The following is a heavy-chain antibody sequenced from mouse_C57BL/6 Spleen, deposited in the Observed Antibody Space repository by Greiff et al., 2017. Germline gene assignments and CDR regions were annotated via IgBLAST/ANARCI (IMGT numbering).Heavy chain of an antibody. CDR1: GYSITSGYD. CDR3: ARDGYSKGFAY. Sequence: ESGPGMVKPSQSLSLTCTVTGYSITSGYDWHWIRHFPGNKLEWMGYISYSGSTNYNPSLKSRISITHDTSKNHFFLKLNSVTTEDTATYYCARDGYSKGFAYWGQGTLVTVSA. CDR2: ISYSGST. J-gene: IGHJ3*01. V-gene: IGHV3-1*01. D-gene: IGHD2-5*01.